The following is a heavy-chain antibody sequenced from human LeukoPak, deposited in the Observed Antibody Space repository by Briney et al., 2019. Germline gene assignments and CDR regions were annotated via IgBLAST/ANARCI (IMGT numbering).Heavy chain of an antibody. Sequence: SSETLSLTCAVSGGSISSSNWWSWVRQPPGKGLEWIGEIYHSGSTNYNPSLKSRVTISVDKSKNQFSPKLSSVTAADTAVYYCARQSRCSGGTCHSYYYYGMDLWGQGTTVTVSS. D-gene: IGHD2-15*01. CDR1: GGSISSSNW. CDR3: ARQSRCSGGTCHSYYYYGMDL. CDR2: IYHSGST. J-gene: IGHJ6*02. V-gene: IGHV4-4*02.